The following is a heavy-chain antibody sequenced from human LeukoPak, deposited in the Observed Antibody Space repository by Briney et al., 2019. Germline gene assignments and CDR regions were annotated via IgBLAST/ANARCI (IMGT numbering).Heavy chain of an antibody. CDR2: IYYSGST. CDR3: ARETTVTTFDY. CDR1: GGSISSHH. Sequence: SETLSLNCTVSGGSISSHHWSWIRQPPGKGLEWIGYIYYSGSTNYNPSLKSRVTISVDTSKNQFSLKPSSVTAADTAVYYCARETTVTTFDYWGQGTLVTVSS. J-gene: IGHJ4*02. D-gene: IGHD4-11*01. V-gene: IGHV4-59*11.